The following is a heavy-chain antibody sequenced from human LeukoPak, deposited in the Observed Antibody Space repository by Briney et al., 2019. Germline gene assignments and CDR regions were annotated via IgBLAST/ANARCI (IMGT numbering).Heavy chain of an antibody. D-gene: IGHD6-19*01. CDR1: GGSISSYY. CDR2: IYYSGST. J-gene: IGHJ5*02. Sequence: SETLSLTCTVSGGSISSYYWSWIRQPPGKGLEWIGYIYYSGSTNYNPSLKSRVTISVDTSKNQFSLKLSSVTAADTAVYYCARHRKGNGWNNWFDPWGQGTLVTVSS. CDR3: ARHRKGNGWNNWFDP. V-gene: IGHV4-59*08.